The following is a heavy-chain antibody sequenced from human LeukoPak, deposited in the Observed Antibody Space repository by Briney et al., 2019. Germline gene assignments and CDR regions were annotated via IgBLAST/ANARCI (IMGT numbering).Heavy chain of an antibody. CDR2: ISGSGGST. CDR1: GFTFSSYA. J-gene: IGHJ4*02. CDR3: AKVGSWAFDY. Sequence: PGGSLRLSCAASGFTFSSYAMSWVRQAPGKRLEWVSAISGSGGSTYYADSVKGRFTISRDNSKNTLYLQMNSLRAEDTAVYYRAKVGSWAFDYWGQGTLVTVSS. V-gene: IGHV3-23*01. D-gene: IGHD3-10*01.